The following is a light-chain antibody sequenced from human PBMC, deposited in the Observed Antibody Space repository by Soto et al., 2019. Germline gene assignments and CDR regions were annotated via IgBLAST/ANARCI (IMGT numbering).Light chain of an antibody. CDR2: WAS. V-gene: IGKV4-1*01. Sequence: DIVMTQSPDSLAVSLGERATINCKSSQSVLYSSNNKDYLAWYQQKPGQPPKLLIYWASTREPGVPDRFSGSGSGTDFTLTISSLQAEDVAVYYCQQYHSTRLTFGGGTKVDI. CDR1: QSVLYSSNNKDY. CDR3: QQYHSTRLT. J-gene: IGKJ4*01.